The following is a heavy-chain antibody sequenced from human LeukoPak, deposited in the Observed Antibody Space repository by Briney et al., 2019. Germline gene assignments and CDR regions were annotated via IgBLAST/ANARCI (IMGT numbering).Heavy chain of an antibody. CDR1: GGSFSGYY. Sequence: SETLSLTCAVYGGSFSGYYWSWIRQPPGKGLEWIGEINHSGSTNYNPSLKSRVTISVDTSKNQFSLKLSSVTAADTAVYYCAREEEFSWYTYYSYYMDVWGKGTTVTVSS. D-gene: IGHD6-13*01. CDR3: AREEEFSWYTYYSYYMDV. J-gene: IGHJ6*03. CDR2: INHSGST. V-gene: IGHV4-34*01.